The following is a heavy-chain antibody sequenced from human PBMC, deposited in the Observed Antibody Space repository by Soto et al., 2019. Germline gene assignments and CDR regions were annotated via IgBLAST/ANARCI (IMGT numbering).Heavy chain of an antibody. CDR3: ARDADGPEIVGAINY. J-gene: IGHJ4*02. Sequence: QVQLVQSGAEVKKPGSSVKVSCKASGGTFSSYAISWVRQAPGQGLEWMGGIIPIFGTANYAQKFQGRVTITADESTSTAYMELSSLRSEDTAGYYWARDADGPEIVGAINYWGQGTLVTVSS. CDR1: GGTFSSYA. CDR2: IIPIFGTA. V-gene: IGHV1-69*12. D-gene: IGHD1-26*01.